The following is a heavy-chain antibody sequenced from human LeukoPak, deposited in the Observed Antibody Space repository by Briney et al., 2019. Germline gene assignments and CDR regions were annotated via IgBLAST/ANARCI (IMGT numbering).Heavy chain of an antibody. CDR1: GYTFTGYY. V-gene: IGHV1-2*02. CDR3: ARELVHRYYYYGMDV. J-gene: IGHJ6*02. Sequence: ASVKVSCKASGYTFTGYYMHWVRQAPGQGLAWMGWINPNSGGTNYAQKFQGRVTMTRDTSVSTAYMELSRLRSDDTAVYYCARELVHRYYYYGMDVWGQGTTVTVSS. CDR2: INPNSGGT. D-gene: IGHD6-13*01.